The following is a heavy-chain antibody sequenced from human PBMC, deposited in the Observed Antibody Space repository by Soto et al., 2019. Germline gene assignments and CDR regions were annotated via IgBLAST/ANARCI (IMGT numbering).Heavy chain of an antibody. J-gene: IGHJ3*02. CDR2: INHSGST. CDR3: ARVIAAAGTAFDI. D-gene: IGHD6-13*01. Sequence: SETLSLTCAVYGGSFSGYYWSWIRQPPGKGLEWIGEINHSGSTNYNPSLKSRVTISVDTSKNQFSLKLSSVTAADTAVYYCARVIAAAGTAFDIWGQGTLVTVSS. CDR1: GGSFSGYY. V-gene: IGHV4-34*01.